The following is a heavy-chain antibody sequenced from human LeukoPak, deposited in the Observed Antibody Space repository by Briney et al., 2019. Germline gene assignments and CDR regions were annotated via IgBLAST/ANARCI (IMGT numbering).Heavy chain of an antibody. Sequence: GGSLRLSCAASEFTFSGYAMHWVRQAPGKGLDWVAVISHDGNNKYYADSVKGRFTISRDHSRNTLYLQMNSLRAEDTAVYYCARAHSKMTTVTETDYWGQGTLVTVSS. V-gene: IGHV3-30-3*01. CDR1: EFTFSGYA. CDR2: ISHDGNNK. D-gene: IGHD4-17*01. CDR3: ARAHSKMTTVTETDY. J-gene: IGHJ4*02.